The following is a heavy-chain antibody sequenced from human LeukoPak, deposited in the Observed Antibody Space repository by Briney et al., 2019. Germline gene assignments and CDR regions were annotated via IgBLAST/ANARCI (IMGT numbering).Heavy chain of an antibody. CDR2: ISSSSYI. V-gene: IGHV3-21*01. CDR3: ARIGYDILTGYYYYFDY. Sequence: GGSLRLSCAASGFTFSSYSMNWVRQAPGKGLEWVSSISSSSYIYYADSVKGRFTISRDNAKNSLYLQMSSLRAEDTAVYYCARIGYDILTGYYYYFDYWGQGTLVTVSS. D-gene: IGHD3-9*01. J-gene: IGHJ4*02. CDR1: GFTFSSYS.